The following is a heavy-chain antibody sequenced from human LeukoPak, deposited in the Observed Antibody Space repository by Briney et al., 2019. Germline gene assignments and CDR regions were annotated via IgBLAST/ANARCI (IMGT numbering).Heavy chain of an antibody. J-gene: IGHJ4*02. CDR2: IRSKANSYAT. V-gene: IGHV3-73*01. CDR3: TTLWFGELIP. CDR1: GFTFSGSA. Sequence: GALRLSCAASGFTFSGSAMHWVRQASGKGLEWIGHIRSKANSYATAYAASVKGRFTIFRDDSVNTAYLQMNSLKTEDTAVYYCTTLWFGELIPWGQGTLVTVSS. D-gene: IGHD3-10*01.